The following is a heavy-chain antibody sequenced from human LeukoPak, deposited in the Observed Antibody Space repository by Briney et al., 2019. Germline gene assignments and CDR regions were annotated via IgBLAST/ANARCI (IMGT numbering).Heavy chain of an antibody. Sequence: ASVKVSCKASGGTFIAYYLHWVRQAPGQGLEWMGWINPNSGGTNYAQKFKDWVTMTRDTSINTTYMELSSLKSDVTAVYYCARGTPGSYFGYWGQGTLVTVSS. CDR2: INPNSGGT. CDR1: GGTFIAYY. D-gene: IGHD3-10*01. J-gene: IGHJ4*02. V-gene: IGHV1-2*04. CDR3: ARGTPGSYFGY.